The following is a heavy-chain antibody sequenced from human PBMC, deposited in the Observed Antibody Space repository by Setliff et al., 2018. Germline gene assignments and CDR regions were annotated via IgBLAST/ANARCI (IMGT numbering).Heavy chain of an antibody. D-gene: IGHD2-21*01. V-gene: IGHV1-2*06. J-gene: IGHJ4*02. CDR1: GYTFSAFY. CDR2: INTNNGGT. Sequence: ASVKVSCKASGYTFSAFYIYWVRQAPGQGLEWVGRINTNNGGTNYAQKFQGRVTLSRDTSITTVYMELSSLRSEDTAVYYCATEKFPGDWGDYWGQGTLVTVSS. CDR3: ATEKFPGDWGDY.